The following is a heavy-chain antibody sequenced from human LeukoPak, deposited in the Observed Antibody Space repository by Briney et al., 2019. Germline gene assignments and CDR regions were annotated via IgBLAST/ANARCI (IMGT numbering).Heavy chain of an antibody. CDR2: ISVSGNT. J-gene: IGHJ4*02. CDR3: ARDQGYSGYDF. Sequence: GGSLRLSCAASGFTLSSYAMSWVRQGPGKGLEWVSAISVSGNTYHADSVKGRFTISRDSYKNTLYLQMNSLRAEDAAVYYCARDQGYSGYDFWGQGTLVTVSS. V-gene: IGHV3-23*01. D-gene: IGHD5-12*01. CDR1: GFTLSSYA.